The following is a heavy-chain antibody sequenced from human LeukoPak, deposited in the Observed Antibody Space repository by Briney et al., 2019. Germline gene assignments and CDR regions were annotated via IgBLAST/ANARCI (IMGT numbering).Heavy chain of an antibody. CDR1: GFTFSSYA. CDR2: ISGSGGST. V-gene: IGHV3-23*01. Sequence: GGSLRLSCAASGFTFSSYAMSWVCQAPGKGLEWVSAISGSGGSTYYADSVKGRFTISRDNSKNTLYLQMNSLRAEDTAVYYCAKPGSVGIATYYFDYWGQGTLVTVSS. CDR3: AKPGSVGIATYYFDY. J-gene: IGHJ4*02. D-gene: IGHD6-13*01.